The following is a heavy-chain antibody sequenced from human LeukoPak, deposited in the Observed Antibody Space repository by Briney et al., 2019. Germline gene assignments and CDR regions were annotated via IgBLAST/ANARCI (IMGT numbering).Heavy chain of an antibody. CDR2: ISSSGSTM. CDR1: GFSFSSYE. D-gene: IGHD6-19*01. J-gene: IGHJ4*02. Sequence: PGGSLRLSCAASGFSFSSYEINWVRQAPGKGLEWVSYISSSGSTMFYADSVKGRFTISRDNAKNSLYLQMNSLRAEDTVVYYCARSGLGWDYWGQGTLVTVSS. V-gene: IGHV3-48*03. CDR3: ARSGLGWDY.